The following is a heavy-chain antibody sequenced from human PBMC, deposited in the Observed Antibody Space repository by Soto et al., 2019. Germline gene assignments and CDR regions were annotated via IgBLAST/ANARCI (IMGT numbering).Heavy chain of an antibody. J-gene: IGHJ4*02. CDR3: ASKSEKV. CDR1: GFTFSSYA. Sequence: GGSLRLSCAASGFTFSSYAMHWVRQAPGKGLEWVAVISYDGSNKYYADSVKGRFTISRDNSKNTLYLQMNSLRAEDTAVYYCASKSEKVWGQGTLVTAPQ. CDR2: ISYDGSNK. V-gene: IGHV3-30-3*01.